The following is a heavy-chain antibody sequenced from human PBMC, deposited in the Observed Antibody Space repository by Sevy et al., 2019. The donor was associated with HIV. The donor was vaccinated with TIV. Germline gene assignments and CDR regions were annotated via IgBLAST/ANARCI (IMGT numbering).Heavy chain of an antibody. CDR3: AKGGGGHYDPDEIGYYFYYYNMDV. D-gene: IGHD3-22*01. CDR2: ISGSGTRT. Sequence: GGSLRLSCAVSGFSFDSYGMTWVRQAPGKGLEWVSGISGSGTRTYYADSVKGRFIISRDNSKNTLYLQMNSLRSEDTGIEYWAKGGGGHYDPDEIGYYFYYYNMDVWGKGTTVTVSS. J-gene: IGHJ6*03. CDR1: GFSFDSYG. V-gene: IGHV3-23*01.